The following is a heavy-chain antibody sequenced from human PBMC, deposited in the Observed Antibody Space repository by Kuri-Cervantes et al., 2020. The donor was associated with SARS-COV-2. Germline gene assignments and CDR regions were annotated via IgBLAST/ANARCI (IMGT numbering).Heavy chain of an antibody. Sequence: SVKVSCKASGDTLNHYILNWVRQAPGQGLEWMGRIIPILGIVNYAQKFQGRVTITADKSTSTAYMELSSLRSEDTAVYYCAREMATITAQGYFDYWGQGTLVTVSS. CDR3: AREMATITAQGYFDY. J-gene: IGHJ4*02. D-gene: IGHD5-24*01. CDR1: GDTLNHYI. V-gene: IGHV1-69*04. CDR2: IIPILGIV.